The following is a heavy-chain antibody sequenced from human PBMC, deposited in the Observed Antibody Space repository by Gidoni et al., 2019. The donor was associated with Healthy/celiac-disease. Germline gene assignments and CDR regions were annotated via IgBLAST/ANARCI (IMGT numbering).Heavy chain of an antibody. V-gene: IGHV3-30*18. J-gene: IGHJ4*02. D-gene: IGHD5-18*01. CDR1: GFTFSSYG. CDR2: ISYDGSNK. CDR3: AKVGDLDTAMVTHFDY. Sequence: QVQLVESGGGVVQPGRSLRLSCAASGFTFSSYGMHWVRQAPGKGLEWVAVISYDGSNKYYADSVKGRFTISRDNSKNTLYLQMNSLRAEDTAVYYCAKVGDLDTAMVTHFDYWGQGTLVTVSS.